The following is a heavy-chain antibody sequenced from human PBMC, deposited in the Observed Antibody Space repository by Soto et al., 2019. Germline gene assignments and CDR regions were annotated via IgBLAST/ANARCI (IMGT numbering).Heavy chain of an antibody. CDR1: GYTFIDYY. D-gene: IGHD6-19*01. CDR3: ARARRWLQSHFDY. Sequence: ASVKVSCKTSGYTFIDYYIHWVRQAPGQGLEWMGIVNPSGGSTSYTQKFQGRVTMTMDTSTSTVYMELSSLRSDDTAVFYCARARRWLQSHFDYWGQGTLVTVSS. CDR2: VNPSGGST. V-gene: IGHV1-46*01. J-gene: IGHJ4*02.